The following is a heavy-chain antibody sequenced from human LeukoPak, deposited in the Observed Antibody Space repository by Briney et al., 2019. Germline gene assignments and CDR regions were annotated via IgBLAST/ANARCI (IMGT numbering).Heavy chain of an antibody. CDR1: GFTFSSYA. Sequence: GGSLRLSCAASGFTFSSYAMSWVRQAPGKGLEWVSAISGSGGSTYYADSVKGRFTISRDNSKNTLYLQMNSLRAEDTAVYYYAKDPGYSSSWYYFDYWGQGTLVTVSS. D-gene: IGHD6-13*01. V-gene: IGHV3-23*01. CDR2: ISGSGGST. CDR3: AKDPGYSSSWYYFDY. J-gene: IGHJ4*02.